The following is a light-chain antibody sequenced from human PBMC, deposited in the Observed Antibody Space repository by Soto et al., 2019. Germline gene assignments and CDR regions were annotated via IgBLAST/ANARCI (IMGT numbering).Light chain of an antibody. CDR3: QQYHHWPVT. J-gene: IGKJ4*01. CDR1: QSVTSSY. CDR2: GAS. V-gene: IGKV3-15*01. Sequence: EIVLTQSPGTLSLSPGERATLSCRASQSVTSSYLAWWQQKPGQAPRLLISGASSGATGLPSRFSGSGFGTDFTLTINSLQSEDAAVYYCQQYHHWPVTFGGGTKVDIK.